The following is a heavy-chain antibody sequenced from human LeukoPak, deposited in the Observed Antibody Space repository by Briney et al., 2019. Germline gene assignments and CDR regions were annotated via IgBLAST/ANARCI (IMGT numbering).Heavy chain of an antibody. J-gene: IGHJ6*02. V-gene: IGHV5-51*01. D-gene: IGHD5/OR15-5a*01. Sequence: GESLKISCKDFDSSLTFYWISWVRQMPGKGLEWMGIIFPADSDTRYSPSFQGQVTISADKSINTAYLQWSSLKASDTAMYYCARRVSLNGMDVWGQGTTVTVSS. CDR1: DSSLTFYW. CDR2: IFPADSDT. CDR3: ARRVSLNGMDV.